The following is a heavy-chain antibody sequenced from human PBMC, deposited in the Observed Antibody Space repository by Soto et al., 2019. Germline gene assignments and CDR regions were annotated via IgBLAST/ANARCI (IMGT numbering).Heavy chain of an antibody. D-gene: IGHD6-19*01. Sequence: PGGSLRLSCAASGFTVSSNYMSWVRQAPGKGLEWVSVIYSGGSTYYADSVKGRFTISRDNSRNTLYLQMNSLRAEDTAVYYCARGYSASIAVDWGQGTLVTVSS. CDR1: GFTVSSNY. V-gene: IGHV3-53*01. J-gene: IGHJ4*02. CDR2: IYSGGST. CDR3: ARGYSASIAVD.